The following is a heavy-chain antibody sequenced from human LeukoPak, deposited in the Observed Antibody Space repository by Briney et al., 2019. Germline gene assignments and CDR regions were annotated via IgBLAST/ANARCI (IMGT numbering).Heavy chain of an antibody. J-gene: IGHJ3*02. CDR3: AKEVSGTFDI. D-gene: IGHD5/OR15-5a*01. Sequence: GGSLRLSCAASGFSFSTYGMHWVRQAPGKGLEWVSGISWNSGSIGYADSVKGRFTISRDNAKNSLYLQMNSLRAEDTALYYCAKEVSGTFDIWGQGTMVTVSS. V-gene: IGHV3-9*01. CDR1: GFSFSTYG. CDR2: ISWNSGSI.